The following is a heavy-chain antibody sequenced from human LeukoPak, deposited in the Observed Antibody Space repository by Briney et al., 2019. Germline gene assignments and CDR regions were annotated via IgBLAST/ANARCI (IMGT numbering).Heavy chain of an antibody. J-gene: IGHJ4*02. CDR2: FGISGTI. CDR3: AGYGFYPY. CDR1: GFTVSTYG. Sequence: PGGSLRLSCAASGFTVSTYGMYWVRQAPGEGPEWIAYFGISGTIYYADSVRGRFTISRDSAKNSLHLEMNSLRVDDTAIYYCAGYGFYPYWGQGTPVTVSS. D-gene: IGHD5-18*01. V-gene: IGHV3-48*01.